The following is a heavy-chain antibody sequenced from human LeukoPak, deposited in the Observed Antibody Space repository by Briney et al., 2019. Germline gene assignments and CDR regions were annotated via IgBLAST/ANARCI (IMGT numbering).Heavy chain of an antibody. CDR2: ISAYNGNT. D-gene: IGHD3-10*01. Sequence: ASVKVFCKASGYTFTSYGISWVRQAPGQGLEWMGWISAYNGNTNYAQKLQGRVTMTTDTSTSTAYMELRSLRSDDTAVYYCARDVVRGVMYNWFDPWGQGTLVTVPS. V-gene: IGHV1-18*04. J-gene: IGHJ5*02. CDR1: GYTFTSYG. CDR3: ARDVVRGVMYNWFDP.